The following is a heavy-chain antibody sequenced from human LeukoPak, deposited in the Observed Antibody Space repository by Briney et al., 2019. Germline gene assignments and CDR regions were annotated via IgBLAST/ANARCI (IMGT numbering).Heavy chain of an antibody. D-gene: IGHD3-9*01. CDR2: ISRSGDSL. V-gene: IGHV3-11*01. J-gene: IGHJ6*02. CDR1: GFPFRDYY. Sequence: GGSLRLSCAASGFPFRDYYMTWIRQAPGKGLEWNSYISRSGDSLYYADSVEGRFTISRDNAKNSLFLQMNSLRADDTAVYYCAREVVIFPDYYYYGMDVWGQGTTVTVSS. CDR3: AREVVIFPDYYYYGMDV.